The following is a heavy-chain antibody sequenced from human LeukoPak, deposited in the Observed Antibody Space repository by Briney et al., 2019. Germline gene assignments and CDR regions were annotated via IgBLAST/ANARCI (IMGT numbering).Heavy chain of an antibody. CDR1: GFTFSSFG. V-gene: IGHV3-33*01. J-gene: IGHJ4*02. Sequence: QPGRSLRLSCTASGFTFSSFGMHWVRQAPGKGLEWVAVIWYDGTDKYNGDSVKGRFTISRDDSQNTLYLQMNSLRAEDSAVYYCARASGSFDYWGQGTLVTVSS. CDR3: ARASGSFDY. D-gene: IGHD1-26*01. CDR2: IWYDGTDK.